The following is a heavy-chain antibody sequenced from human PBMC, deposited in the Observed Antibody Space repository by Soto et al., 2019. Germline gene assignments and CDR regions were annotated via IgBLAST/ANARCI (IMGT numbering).Heavy chain of an antibody. CDR3: AEARQGWYFDY. D-gene: IGHD6-19*01. J-gene: IGHJ4*02. CDR1: GFTLSSYA. Sequence: QVQLVESGGGVVQPGRSLRLSCAASGFTLSSYAMHWVRQAPGKGLEWVAVISYDGSNKYYADSVKGRFTISRDNSKNTLYLQMNSLRAEDTAVYYCAEARQGWYFDYWGQGTLVTVSS. CDR2: ISYDGSNK. V-gene: IGHV3-30*18.